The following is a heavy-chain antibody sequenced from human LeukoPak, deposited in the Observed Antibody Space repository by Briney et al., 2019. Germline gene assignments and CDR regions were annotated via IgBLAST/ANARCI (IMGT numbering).Heavy chain of an antibody. V-gene: IGHV3-48*01. J-gene: IGHJ6*03. CDR3: AREWFGDTVMDV. CDR1: GFTFTSYS. Sequence: QPGGSLRLSCAASGFTFTSYSMTSPRQAPAKALDSPTYISSSSSTIYYADSVKGRFTIPRDNAKHSLYLQMNSLRAEDTAVYYCAREWFGDTVMDVWGKGTTVTISS. CDR2: ISSSSSTI. D-gene: IGHD3-10*01.